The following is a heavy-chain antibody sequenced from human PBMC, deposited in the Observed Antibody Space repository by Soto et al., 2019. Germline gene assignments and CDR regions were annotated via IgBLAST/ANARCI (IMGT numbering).Heavy chain of an antibody. CDR2: ISYDGSNK. J-gene: IGHJ6*02. CDR3: ARDPAPKFAVATLWYYYYGMDV. CDR1: GFTFSSYA. V-gene: IGHV3-30-3*01. Sequence: QVQLVESGGGVVQPGRSLRLSCAASGFTFSSYAMHWVRQAPGKGLEWVAVISYDGSNKYYADSVKGRFTISRDNSKNHLYLQMNRLRAEDTAVYYCARDPAPKFAVATLWYYYYGMDVWGQGTTVTVSS. D-gene: IGHD5-12*01.